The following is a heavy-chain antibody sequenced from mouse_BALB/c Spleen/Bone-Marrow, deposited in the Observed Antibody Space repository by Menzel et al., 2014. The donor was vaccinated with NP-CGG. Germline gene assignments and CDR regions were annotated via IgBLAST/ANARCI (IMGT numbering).Heavy chain of an antibody. CDR3: TREDTNWDFDY. CDR2: ISSGGSYT. J-gene: IGHJ2*01. D-gene: IGHD4-1*01. V-gene: IGHV5-6-4*01. CDR1: GFTFSSYT. Sequence: DVKLVESGGGLVKPGGSLKLSCAASGFTFSSYTMSWVRQTPEKRLEWVATISSGGSYTYCPDSVKGRFTISRDNAKNTLYLQMSSLKSEDTAMYYCTREDTNWDFDYWGQGTTLTVSS.